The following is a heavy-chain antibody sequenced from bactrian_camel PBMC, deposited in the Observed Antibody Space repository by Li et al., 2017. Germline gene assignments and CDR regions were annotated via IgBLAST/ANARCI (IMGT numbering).Heavy chain of an antibody. V-gene: IGHV3S6*01. CDR2: VSSAGGNA. D-gene: IGHD7*01. J-gene: IGHJ6*01. CDR1: AHSSSSRC. Sequence: VESGGGSAQVGGSLQLSCAASAHSSSSRCMAWYRQAPGKEREAVAVVSSAGGNAYYANSVKGRFAISRDNAKSTLGLQMNSLKPEDTAMYYCAADPERPCKVDFNRPFRRPDFGYWGQGTQVTVS. CDR3: AADPERPCKVDFNRPFRRPDFGY.